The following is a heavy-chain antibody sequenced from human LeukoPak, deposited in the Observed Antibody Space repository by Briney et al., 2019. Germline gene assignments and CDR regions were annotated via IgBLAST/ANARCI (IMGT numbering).Heavy chain of an antibody. D-gene: IGHD1-14*01. Sequence: GASVKVSCKASGGTFSSYAISWVRQAPGQGLEWMGGIIPIFGTANYAQKFQGRVTITADESTSTAYMELSSLRSEDTAVYYCARAPNTASEPYYYYYMDVWGKGTTVTVSS. CDR3: ARAPNTASEPYYYYYMDV. CDR2: IIPIFGTA. J-gene: IGHJ6*03. V-gene: IGHV1-69*13. CDR1: GGTFSSYA.